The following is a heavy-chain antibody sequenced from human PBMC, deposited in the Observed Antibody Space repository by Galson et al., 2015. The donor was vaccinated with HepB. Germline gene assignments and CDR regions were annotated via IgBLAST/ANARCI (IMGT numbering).Heavy chain of an antibody. CDR3: AREGTRRGVSRYCSTTGCDTEYNWFDP. CDR1: GFTFTSYA. CDR2: IIPIFGTA. J-gene: IGHJ5*02. Sequence: SVKVSCKASGFTFTSYAISWVRQARGQGLEWMGRIIPIFGTANYAQKFQGRVTITADKSTSTAYMELSSLRSEDTAVYYCAREGTRRGVSRYCSTTGCDTEYNWFDPWGQGTLVTVSS. D-gene: IGHD2-2*02. V-gene: IGHV1-69*06.